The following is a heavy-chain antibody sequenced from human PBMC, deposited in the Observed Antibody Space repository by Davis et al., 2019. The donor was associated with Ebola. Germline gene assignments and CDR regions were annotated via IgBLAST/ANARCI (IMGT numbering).Heavy chain of an antibody. Sequence: ASVKVSCKVSEYTLAELSIHWVRQAPGKGLEWMGSFDPEHGGAIYSQKFQARVIMTDDTSTDTAYMELSRLRSDDTAVYYCARAKSSWYYDYWGQGTLVTVSS. CDR2: FDPEHGGA. D-gene: IGHD6-13*01. J-gene: IGHJ4*02. CDR3: ARAKSSWYYDY. CDR1: EYTLAELS. V-gene: IGHV1-24*01.